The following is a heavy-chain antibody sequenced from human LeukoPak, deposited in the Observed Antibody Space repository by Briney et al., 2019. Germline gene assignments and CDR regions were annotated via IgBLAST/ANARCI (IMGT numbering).Heavy chain of an antibody. V-gene: IGHV3-23*01. D-gene: IGHD2-15*01. CDR3: ARDPGGAEFDY. CDR1: GFTVNNNG. Sequence: GGSLRLSCAVSGFTVNNNGMTWVRQAPGKGLEWVSSIFASSTRTTYADSVKGRFTISRDNSKNTLYLQLNNLRVEDTAVFYCARDPGGAEFDYWGQGTLVTVSS. J-gene: IGHJ4*02. CDR2: IFASSTRT.